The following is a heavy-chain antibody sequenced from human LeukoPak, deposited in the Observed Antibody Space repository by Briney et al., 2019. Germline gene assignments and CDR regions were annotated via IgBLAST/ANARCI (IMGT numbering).Heavy chain of an antibody. J-gene: IGHJ5*02. V-gene: IGHV3-21*01. Sequence: GGSLGLSCAASGFTFSSHSMNWVRQAPGKGLEWVSSISSRSSYIYYADSVKGRFTISRDNSKKTLYLQTNSLRAEDTAVYYCARGRYSSGAWFDPWGQGTLVTVSS. CDR1: GFTFSSHS. D-gene: IGHD6-19*01. CDR3: ARGRYSSGAWFDP. CDR2: ISSRSSYI.